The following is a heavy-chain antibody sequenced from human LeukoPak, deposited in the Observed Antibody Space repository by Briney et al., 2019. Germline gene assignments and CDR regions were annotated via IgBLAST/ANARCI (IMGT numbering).Heavy chain of an antibody. CDR2: IYYSGST. D-gene: IGHD4-11*01. Sequence: SETLSLTCTVSGGSVSSGSYYWSWIRQPPGKGLEWIGYIYYSGSTNYNPSLKSRVTISVDTSKNQFSLKLSSVTAADTAVYYCARRNDYSNYLDYWGQGTLVTVSS. J-gene: IGHJ4*02. CDR1: GGSVSSGSYY. CDR3: ARRNDYSNYLDY. V-gene: IGHV4-61*01.